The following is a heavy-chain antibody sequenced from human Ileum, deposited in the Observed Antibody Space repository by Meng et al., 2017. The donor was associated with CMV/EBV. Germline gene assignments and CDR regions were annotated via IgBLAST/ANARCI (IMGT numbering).Heavy chain of an antibody. J-gene: IGHJ4*02. CDR2: VYHGGNP. Sequence: GSLGLSCTVSGYSVSSGSYWGWIRQPPQKGLEWIGGVYHGGNPRYNPSLESRVTMSVDTSNNRFSLRLNSVTAADTAVYYCAGEFQWGQGRLVTVSS. CDR1: GYSVSSGSY. CDR3: AGEFQ. V-gene: IGHV4-38-2*02.